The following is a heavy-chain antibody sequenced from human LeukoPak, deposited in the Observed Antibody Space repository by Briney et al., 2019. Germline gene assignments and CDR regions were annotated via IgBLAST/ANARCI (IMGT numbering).Heavy chain of an antibody. CDR3: ARGRYCSSTSCYRDYYYGMDV. Sequence: SVKVSCKASGGTFSSYAISWVRQAPGQGLEWMGRIIPIFGIANYPQKFQGRVTITADKSTSTAYMELSSLRSEDTAVYYCARGRYCSSTSCYRDYYYGMDVWGQGTTVTVSS. V-gene: IGHV1-69*04. CDR1: GGTFSSYA. D-gene: IGHD2-2*02. J-gene: IGHJ6*02. CDR2: IIPIFGIA.